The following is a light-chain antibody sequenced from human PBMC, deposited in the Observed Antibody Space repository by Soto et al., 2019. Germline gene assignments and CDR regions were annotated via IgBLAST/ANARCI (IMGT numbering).Light chain of an antibody. Sequence: EIVMTQSPATLSVSPGERATLSCRASQSVSSNLAWFQHKPGQAPRLLIYGASTRATGIPARFSGSGSGTEFARTISSLLSEDIAVYYCQQYDNWCTFGQGTKVEIK. CDR3: QQYDNWCT. CDR2: GAS. J-gene: IGKJ1*01. V-gene: IGKV3-15*01. CDR1: QSVSSN.